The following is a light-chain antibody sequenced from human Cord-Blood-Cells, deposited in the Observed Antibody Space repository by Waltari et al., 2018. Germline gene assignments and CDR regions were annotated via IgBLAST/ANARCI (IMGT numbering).Light chain of an antibody. CDR1: QIVSSSY. Sequence: EIVLTQSPGTLSLSPGERATLSCRASQIVSSSYLAWYQQKPGQAPRLLIYGASSRATGIPDRFSCSGSGTDFTLTISSLEPEDFAVYYCQQYGSSPWTFGQGTKVEIK. V-gene: IGKV3-20*01. CDR2: GAS. J-gene: IGKJ1*01. CDR3: QQYGSSPWT.